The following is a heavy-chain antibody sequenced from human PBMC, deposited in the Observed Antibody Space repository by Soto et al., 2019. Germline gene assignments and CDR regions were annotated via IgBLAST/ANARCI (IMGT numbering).Heavy chain of an antibody. CDR1: GFTFSSHG. J-gene: IGHJ6*02. D-gene: IGHD3-3*01. CDR3: ARGRDYDFWSGYWFRGGEGRYYYGMDV. CDR2: IWYDGTTK. V-gene: IGHV3-33*01. Sequence: GGSLRLSCSASGFTFSSHGMHWVRQAPGKGLEWVAVIWYDGTTKYYADSVKGRFTVSRDNAKNTLFLYISSLRAEDTAVYYCARGRDYDFWSGYWFRGGEGRYYYGMDVWGQGTTVTVSS.